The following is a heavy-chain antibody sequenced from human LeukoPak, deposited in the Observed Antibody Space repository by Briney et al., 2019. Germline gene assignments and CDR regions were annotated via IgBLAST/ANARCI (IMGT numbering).Heavy chain of an antibody. CDR2: IYYSGST. D-gene: IGHD3-22*01. J-gene: IGHJ6*03. CDR1: GGSISSSSYY. V-gene: IGHV4-39*01. CDR3: ARGYYYDSSGYPLPFYYYYYYMDV. Sequence: SETLSLTCTVSGGSISSSSYYWGWIRQPPGKGLEWIGSIYYSGSTYYNPSLKSRVTISVDTSKNQFSLKLSSVTAADTAVYYCARGYYYDSSGYPLPFYYYYYYMDVWGKGTTVTVSS.